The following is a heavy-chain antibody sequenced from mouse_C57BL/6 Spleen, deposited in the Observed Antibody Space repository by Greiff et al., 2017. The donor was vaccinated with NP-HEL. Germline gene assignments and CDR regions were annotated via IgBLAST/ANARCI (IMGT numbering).Heavy chain of an antibody. CDR2: IEPSDSYT. Sequence: QVQIQQPGAELVRPGTSVKLACKAAGYTFTSYWMHRVKQRPGQGLEWIGVIEPSDSYTNYNQKFKGKATLTVDTSSSTAYMQLSSLTSEDSAVYYCARSRGIYYGPYYFDYWGQGTTLTVSS. J-gene: IGHJ2*01. CDR3: ARSRGIYYGPYYFDY. CDR1: GYTFTSYW. V-gene: IGHV1-59*01. D-gene: IGHD1-1*02.